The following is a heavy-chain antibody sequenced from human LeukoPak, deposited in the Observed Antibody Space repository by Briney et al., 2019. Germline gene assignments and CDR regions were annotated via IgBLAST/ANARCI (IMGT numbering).Heavy chain of an antibody. V-gene: IGHV3-23*01. Sequence: GGSLRLSCAASGFTFNNYAMSWVRQAPGKGLEWVSGISGSGSSTYYADSVKGRFTISRDNSKNTLYLQMNSLRAEDTALYYCAKGGSGSYWNYYGMDVWGQGTTVTVSS. CDR1: GFTFNNYA. CDR2: ISGSGSST. D-gene: IGHD3-10*01. CDR3: AKGGSGSYWNYYGMDV. J-gene: IGHJ6*02.